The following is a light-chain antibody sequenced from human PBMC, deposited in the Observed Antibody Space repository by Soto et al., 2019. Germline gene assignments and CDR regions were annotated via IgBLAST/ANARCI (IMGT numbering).Light chain of an antibody. CDR1: QSISTW. Sequence: DIQMTQSPSTLSASVGDRVTITCRASQSISTWLAWYQQKPGKAPKLLIYKASSLESGVTSRFSGSASGTEFTLTISSLQPDDFATYYCQQYNSVSLLTFGGGTKVEIK. J-gene: IGKJ4*01. CDR3: QQYNSVSLLT. CDR2: KAS. V-gene: IGKV1-5*03.